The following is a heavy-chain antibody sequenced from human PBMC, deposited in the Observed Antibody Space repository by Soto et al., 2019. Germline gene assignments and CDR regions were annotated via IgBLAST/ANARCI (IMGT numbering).Heavy chain of an antibody. CDR1: GDSVSNKSTA. CDR2: TYYRSKWYN. J-gene: IGHJ4*02. D-gene: IGHD3-9*01. V-gene: IGHV6-1*01. Sequence: SQTLSPTCVISGDSVSNKSTAWNWIRQSPSGGIEWLGRTYYRSKWYNDYATSMKSRITISPDTSKNQFSLHLNSVTPEDTAVYFCARRFFDLGSAFDFWGQGTPVTVSS. CDR3: ARRFFDLGSAFDF.